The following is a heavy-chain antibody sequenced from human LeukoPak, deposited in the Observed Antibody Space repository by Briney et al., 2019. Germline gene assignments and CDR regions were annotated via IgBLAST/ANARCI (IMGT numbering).Heavy chain of an antibody. CDR1: GFTFSSYG. CDR2: ISGSGGSK. CDR3: ASRQWIQLWKGDFDY. Sequence: PGGTLRLSCAASGFTFSSYGMSWVRQAPGKGLEWVSAISGSGGSKYYADSVKGRFTISRDNSKNTLYLQMNSLRAEDTAVYYCASRQWIQLWKGDFDYWGQGTLVTVSS. J-gene: IGHJ4*02. D-gene: IGHD5-18*01. V-gene: IGHV3-23*01.